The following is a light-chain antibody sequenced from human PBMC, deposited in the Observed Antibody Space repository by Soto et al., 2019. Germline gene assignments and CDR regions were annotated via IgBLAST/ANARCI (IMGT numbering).Light chain of an antibody. Sequence: DIQMTQSPSSLSASVGDRVTITCRASQSISSYLNWYQQKPGKAPKLPIYAASSLQSGVPSRFSGSGSGTDSTLTISSLQPEDFATYYCQQSYSTPLTFGGGTKVDIK. J-gene: IGKJ4*01. CDR2: AAS. CDR1: QSISSY. CDR3: QQSYSTPLT. V-gene: IGKV1-39*01.